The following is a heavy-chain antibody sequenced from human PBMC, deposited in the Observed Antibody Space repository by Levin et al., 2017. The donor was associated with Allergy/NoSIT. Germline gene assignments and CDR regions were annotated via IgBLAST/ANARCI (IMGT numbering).Heavy chain of an antibody. D-gene: IGHD2-21*02. J-gene: IGHJ4*02. V-gene: IGHV4-38-2*02. CDR2: IYHSGST. CDR1: GYSISSGYY. Sequence: SETLSLTCAVSGYSISSGYYWGWIRQPPGKGLECIGSIYHSGSTYYNPSLKSRVTISVDTSKNQFSLKLSSVTAADTAVYYCARDLRGCGGDCYGRIPSYYFDYWGQGTLVTVSS. CDR3: ARDLRGCGGDCYGRIPSYYFDY.